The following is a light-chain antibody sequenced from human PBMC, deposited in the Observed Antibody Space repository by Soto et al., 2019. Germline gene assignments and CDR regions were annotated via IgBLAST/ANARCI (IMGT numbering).Light chain of an antibody. CDR3: QQYNSYPRT. CDR1: QSISSW. Sequence: DIQMTQSPSTLSAASGDSVGLTCRASQSISSWLAWYQQKTGKAPKILIYDDSSLESGVPSRFRGSGSGTEFNLTISSLQPDDFATYYCQQYNSYPRTCGQGTQVDI. CDR2: DDS. V-gene: IGKV1-5*01. J-gene: IGKJ1*01.